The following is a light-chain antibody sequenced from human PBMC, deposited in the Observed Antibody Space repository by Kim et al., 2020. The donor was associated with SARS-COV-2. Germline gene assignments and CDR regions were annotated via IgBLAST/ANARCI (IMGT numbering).Light chain of an antibody. CDR1: RGDFGGYKY. J-gene: IGLJ1*01. CDR2: EVT. Sequence: PGQAVAISCSGPRGDFGGYKYVSWYQQHPGKSPKLIIYEVTKRPSGVPDRFSGSMSGNTASLTVSGLQAEDEADYYCASHGGYDYVFGTGTKVTVL. CDR3: ASHGGYDYV. V-gene: IGLV2-8*01.